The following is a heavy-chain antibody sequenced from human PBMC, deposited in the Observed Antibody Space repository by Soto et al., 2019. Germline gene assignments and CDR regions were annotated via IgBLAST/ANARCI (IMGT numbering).Heavy chain of an antibody. CDR1: GGSITSSSYY. CDR3: ARDPPGFHSAFDF. J-gene: IGHJ4*02. CDR2: IYYSGRS. Sequence: SETLSLTCTVSGGSITSSSYYWGWIRQPPGKGLEWIGGIYYSGRSYYNPSLKSRVTMSVDTSKNQFSLQLNSVTPEDTAIYYCARDPPGFHSAFDFWGQGTLVTVSS. D-gene: IGHD4-4*01. V-gene: IGHV4-39*02.